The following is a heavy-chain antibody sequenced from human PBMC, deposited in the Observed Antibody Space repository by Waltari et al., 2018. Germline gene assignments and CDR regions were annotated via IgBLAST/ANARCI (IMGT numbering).Heavy chain of an antibody. CDR2: ISSSSSYI. Sequence: EVQMVESGGGLVKPGGSMRLSCAASGFTFSSYSMNWVRQAPGKGLEWVSSISSSSSYIYYADSVKGRFTISRDNAKNSLYLQMNSLRAEDTSVYYGARGIAAAGTIDYWGQGTLVTVSS. V-gene: IGHV3-21*01. J-gene: IGHJ4*02. CDR1: GFTFSSYS. D-gene: IGHD6-13*01. CDR3: ARGIAAAGTIDY.